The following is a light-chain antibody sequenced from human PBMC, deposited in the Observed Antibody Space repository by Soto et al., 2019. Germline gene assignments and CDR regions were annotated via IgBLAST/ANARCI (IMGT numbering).Light chain of an antibody. CDR3: SSYTSSSTFHV. CDR1: SGDVGAYNY. V-gene: IGLV2-14*03. Sequence: QSALTQPASVSGSPGQSITISCTGTSGDVGAYNYVSWYQQHPGKAPKLMIYDVSDRPSGVSNRFSGSKSGNTASLTISGLQAEDEADYYCSSYTSSSTFHVFGTGTKLTVL. J-gene: IGLJ1*01. CDR2: DVS.